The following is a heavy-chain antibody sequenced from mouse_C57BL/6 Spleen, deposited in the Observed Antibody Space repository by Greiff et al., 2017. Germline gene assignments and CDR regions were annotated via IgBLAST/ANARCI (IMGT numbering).Heavy chain of an antibody. CDR1: GYTFTSYW. D-gene: IGHD1-1*01. CDR3: ARRGNYYGSRGFDY. J-gene: IGHJ2*01. CDR2: IDPSDSYT. V-gene: IGHV1-59*01. Sequence: QVQLQQPGAELVRPGTSVKLSCKASGYTFTSYWMHWVKQRPGQGLEWIGVIDPSDSYTNYNQKFKGKATLTVDTSSSTAYMQLSSLTSEDSAVYYCARRGNYYGSRGFDYWGQGTTLTVSS.